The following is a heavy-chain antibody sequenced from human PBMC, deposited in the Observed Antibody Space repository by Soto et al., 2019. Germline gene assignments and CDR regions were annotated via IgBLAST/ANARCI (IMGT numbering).Heavy chain of an antibody. V-gene: IGHV3-30-3*01. CDR3: ARESGGPHYAFDI. D-gene: IGHD3-16*01. CDR2: ISYDGSNK. J-gene: IGHJ3*02. CDR1: GFTFSSYA. Sequence: QVQLVESGGGVVQPGRSLRLSCAASGFTFSSYAMHWVRQAPGKGLEWVAVISYDGSNKYYADSVKGRFTISRDNSKNTLYLQMNSLRAEDTAVYYCARESGGPHYAFDIWGQGTMVTVSS.